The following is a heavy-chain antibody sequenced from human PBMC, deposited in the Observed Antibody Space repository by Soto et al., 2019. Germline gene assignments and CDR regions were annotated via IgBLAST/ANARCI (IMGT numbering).Heavy chain of an antibody. Sequence: ASVKVSCKASGYTFTRYDINWVRQATEQGLEWMGWMNPNSGNTGYAQKFQCRVTTTRNTSISTAYMELSSLRSEDTAVHYCARDYGGYDYAFDIWGQGTMVTVSS. J-gene: IGHJ3*02. CDR3: ARDYGGYDYAFDI. CDR2: MNPNSGNT. D-gene: IGHD5-12*01. V-gene: IGHV1-8*01. CDR1: GYTFTRYD.